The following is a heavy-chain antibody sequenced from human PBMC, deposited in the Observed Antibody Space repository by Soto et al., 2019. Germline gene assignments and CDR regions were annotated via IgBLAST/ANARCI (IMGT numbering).Heavy chain of an antibody. CDR1: GYSFTTYW. J-gene: IGHJ6*02. Sequence: PGESLKISCRGSGYSFTTYWIAWVRQMPGKGLEWMGIIYPGDSDSRYSPSFQGQVTISADKSISTAYLQWSSLKASDTAIYYCATRTADYYYYGLDVWGQGTTVTVSS. V-gene: IGHV5-51*01. CDR2: IYPGDSDS. CDR3: ATRTADYYYYGLDV. D-gene: IGHD1-1*01.